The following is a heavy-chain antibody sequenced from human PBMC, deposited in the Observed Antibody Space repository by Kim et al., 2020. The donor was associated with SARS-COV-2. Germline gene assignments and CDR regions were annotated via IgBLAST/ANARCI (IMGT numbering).Heavy chain of an antibody. CDR1: GYTFTSYA. CDR2: INTNTGNP. CDR3: ERESSSSLDY. J-gene: IGHJ4*02. V-gene: IGHV7-4-1*02. D-gene: IGHD6-13*01. Sequence: ASVKVSCKASGYTFTSYAMNWVRQAPGQGLEWMGWINTNTGNPTYAQGFTGRFVFSLNTSVSTAYLQISSLKAEDTDVYYCERESSSSLDYWGQRTLVTVSS.